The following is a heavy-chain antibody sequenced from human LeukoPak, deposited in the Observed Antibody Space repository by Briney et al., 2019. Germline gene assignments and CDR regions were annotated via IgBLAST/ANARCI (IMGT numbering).Heavy chain of an antibody. CDR2: INPNSGGT. D-gene: IGHD6-13*01. V-gene: IGHV1-2*02. CDR3: ARDLLAAAGTGY. J-gene: IGHJ4*02. CDR1: GYTFTGYY. Sequence: ASVKVSCKASGYTFTGYYMHWVRQAPGQGLEWMGWINPNSGGTNYAQKFQGRVTMTRDTSISTAYMELSGLRSDDTAVYYCARDLLAAAGTGYWGQGTLVTVSS.